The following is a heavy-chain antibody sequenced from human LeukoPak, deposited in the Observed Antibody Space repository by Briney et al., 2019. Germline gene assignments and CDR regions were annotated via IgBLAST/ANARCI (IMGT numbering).Heavy chain of an antibody. Sequence: SETLSLTCTVSGGSISSYYWSWIRQPPGKGLEWIGYIYYSGSTNYNPSLKSRVTISVDTSKNQFSLELSSVTAADTAVYYCARGTHAKVAARRTFDIWGQGTMVTVSS. D-gene: IGHD6-6*01. CDR1: GGSISSYY. CDR3: ARGTHAKVAARRTFDI. CDR2: IYYSGST. J-gene: IGHJ3*02. V-gene: IGHV4-59*01.